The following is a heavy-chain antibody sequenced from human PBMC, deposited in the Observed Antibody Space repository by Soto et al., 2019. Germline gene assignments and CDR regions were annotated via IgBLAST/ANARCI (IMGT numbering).Heavy chain of an antibody. J-gene: IGHJ6*02. Sequence: QVQLQESGPGLVKPSETLSLTCTVSGGSISSDYWSWIRQPPGKRLEYIGFIYNGGSPNYNPSLGSRVTISPDTSKNHFSLKLSSVTAADTAVYYCARGEWFLRGYGMDVWGRGTTVTVS. D-gene: IGHD3-3*01. CDR1: GGSISSDY. CDR3: ARGEWFLRGYGMDV. V-gene: IGHV4-59*01. CDR2: IYNGGSP.